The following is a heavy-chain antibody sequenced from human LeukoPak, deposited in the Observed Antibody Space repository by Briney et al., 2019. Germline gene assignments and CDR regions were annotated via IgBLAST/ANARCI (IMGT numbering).Heavy chain of an antibody. Sequence: SETLSLTCAVYGGSFSGYYWSWIRQPPGKGLEWIGEINHSGSTNYNPSLKSRVTISVDTSKNQFSLKLSSVTAADTAVYYCARGRSLGGSGSYSPLRHYYYYGMDVWGQGTTVTVSS. D-gene: IGHD3-10*01. CDR3: ARGRSLGGSGSYSPLRHYYYYGMDV. J-gene: IGHJ6*02. V-gene: IGHV4-34*01. CDR2: INHSGST. CDR1: GGSFSGYY.